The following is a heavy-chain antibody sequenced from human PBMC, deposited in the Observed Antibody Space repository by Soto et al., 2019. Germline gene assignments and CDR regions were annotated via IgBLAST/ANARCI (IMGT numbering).Heavy chain of an antibody. J-gene: IGHJ4*02. CDR3: ASKTGRSGAVDY. CDR1: GYSISSSNW. Sequence: QVRLQESGPGLVKPSDTLSLTCAVSGYSISSSNWWCWIRQPPGKGLEWIGYIYYSGSTSYNPSLKSRVTMSVDTSKNQFSLKLSSVTAVDMAVYYCASKTGRSGAVDYWGQGTLVTVSS. CDR2: IYYSGST. V-gene: IGHV4-28*01. D-gene: IGHD3-10*01.